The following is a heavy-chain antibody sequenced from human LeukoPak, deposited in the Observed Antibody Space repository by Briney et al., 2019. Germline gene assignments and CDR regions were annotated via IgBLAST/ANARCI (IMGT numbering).Heavy chain of an antibody. CDR1: GYIFTNYG. J-gene: IGHJ4*02. D-gene: IGHD6-19*01. Sequence: AAAKVSCTASGYIFTNYGISWFRQAPGQGLEWVAWTSFYNGDTKNEQKGQDRVTLTTDTSTSTAYMELRSLRSDDTAVYYCGRDRPYVSGWYTDYWGQGTLVTVSS. CDR2: TSFYNGDT. CDR3: GRDRPYVSGWYTDY. V-gene: IGHV1-18*01.